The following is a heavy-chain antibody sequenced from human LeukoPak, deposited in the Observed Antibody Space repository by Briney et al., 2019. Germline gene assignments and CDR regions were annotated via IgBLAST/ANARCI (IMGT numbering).Heavy chain of an antibody. J-gene: IGHJ4*02. Sequence: ASVTVSCKASGYTFTCYYMHWVRKAPGQGLEWMGRINPNSGGTNYAQKFQGRVTMTRDTSISTAYMELSRLRSDDTAVYYCVRGSRSHGVLDYWGQGTLDTVSS. CDR3: VRGSRSHGVLDY. D-gene: IGHD1-1*01. V-gene: IGHV1-2*06. CDR2: INPNSGGT. CDR1: GYTFTCYY.